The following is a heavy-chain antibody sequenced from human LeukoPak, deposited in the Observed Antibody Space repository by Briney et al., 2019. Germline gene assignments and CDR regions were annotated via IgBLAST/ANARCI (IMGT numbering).Heavy chain of an antibody. CDR2: IYSGGTT. D-gene: IGHD6-13*01. J-gene: IGHJ1*01. V-gene: IGHV3-66*01. Sequence: GGSLRLSCAASGFIFSSYSMNWVRQAPGKGLEWVSVIYSGGTTHCADSVKGRFTISRDNSKSTLYLQMNSLRAEDTAVYYCARGGPPGYFQYWGQGTLVTVSS. CDR3: ARGGPPGYFQY. CDR1: GFIFSSYS.